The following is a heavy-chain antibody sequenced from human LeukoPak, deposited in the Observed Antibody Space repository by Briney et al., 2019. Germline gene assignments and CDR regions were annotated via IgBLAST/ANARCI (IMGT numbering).Heavy chain of an antibody. D-gene: IGHD3-22*01. CDR3: TKGSYYDSRGYFDY. CDR2: ISGSGGST. CDR1: GFTFSSYA. J-gene: IGHJ4*02. Sequence: GGSLRLSCAASGFTFSSYAMSWVRQAPGKGLEWVSAISGSGGSTYYADSVKGRFTISRDNSKNTLYLQMDSLRAEDTALYYCTKGSYYDSRGYFDYWGQGILVTVSS. V-gene: IGHV3-23*01.